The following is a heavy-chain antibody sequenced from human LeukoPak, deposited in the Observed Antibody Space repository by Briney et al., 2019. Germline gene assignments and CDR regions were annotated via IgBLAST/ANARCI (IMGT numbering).Heavy chain of an antibody. D-gene: IGHD6-6*01. CDR2: ISSSSSTI. CDR3: ARDNELYSSSSCSDY. CDR1: GFTFSSYS. J-gene: IGHJ4*02. V-gene: IGHV3-48*04. Sequence: PGGSLRLSCAASGFTFSSYSMNWVRQAPGKGLEWVSYISSSSSTIYYADSVKGRFTISRDNAKNSLYLQMNSLRAEDTAVYYCARDNELYSSSSCSDYWGQGTLVTVSS.